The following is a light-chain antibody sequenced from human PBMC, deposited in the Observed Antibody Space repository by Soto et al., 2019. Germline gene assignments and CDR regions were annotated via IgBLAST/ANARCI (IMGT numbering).Light chain of an antibody. Sequence: LTQYPATLSLSPGQTATLSCGASQSVSRYLAWYQQKPGQAPRLLIYDASNRATGIPARFSGSGSGTDFTLTISRLEPEDFAVYYCQQRSNWPITFGQGTRLEI. V-gene: IGKV3-11*01. CDR2: DAS. CDR3: QQRSNWPIT. J-gene: IGKJ5*01. CDR1: QSVSRY.